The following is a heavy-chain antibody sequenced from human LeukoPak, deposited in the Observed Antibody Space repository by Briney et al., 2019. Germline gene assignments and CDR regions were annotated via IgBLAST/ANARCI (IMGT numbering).Heavy chain of an antibody. CDR1: GFTFSSYV. Sequence: GGSLRLSCAASGFTFSSYVMRWVRQAPGKGLEWVSTIDGSGVGTYYADSVKGRFPISRDSSKSTLYLHMNSLRAEDTAVYYCTKGAAAGPKYFQHWGQGTLVTVSS. V-gene: IGHV3-23*01. D-gene: IGHD6-13*01. J-gene: IGHJ1*01. CDR3: TKGAAAGPKYFQH. CDR2: IDGSGVGT.